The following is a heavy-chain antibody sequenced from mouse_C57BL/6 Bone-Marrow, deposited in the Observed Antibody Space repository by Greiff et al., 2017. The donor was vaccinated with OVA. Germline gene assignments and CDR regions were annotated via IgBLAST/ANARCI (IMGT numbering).Heavy chain of an antibody. CDR1: GFTFSDYG. J-gene: IGHJ4*01. CDR3: ARGGSSYGAMDY. D-gene: IGHD1-1*01. Sequence: EVQLQESGGGLVKPGGSLKLSCAASGFTFSDYGMHWVRQAPEKGLEWVAYISSGSSTIYYADTVKGRFTISRDNAKNTLFLQMTSLMSEDTAMYYCARGGSSYGAMDYWGQGTSVTVSS. V-gene: IGHV5-17*01. CDR2: ISSGSSTI.